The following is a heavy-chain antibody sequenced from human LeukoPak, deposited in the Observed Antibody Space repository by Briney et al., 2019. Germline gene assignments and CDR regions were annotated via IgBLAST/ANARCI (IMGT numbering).Heavy chain of an antibody. J-gene: IGHJ5*02. CDR1: GFTFSDYY. D-gene: IGHD2-15*01. Sequence: PGGSLRLSCAASGFTFSDYYMSWIRQAPGKGLEWVSYISSSSSYTNYAASVKGRFTISRDNAKNSLYLQMNSLRAEDTAVYYCARDYCSGYACYSMASWGQGVLVTVSS. V-gene: IGHV3-11*05. CDR3: ARDYCSGYACYSMAS. CDR2: ISSSSSYT.